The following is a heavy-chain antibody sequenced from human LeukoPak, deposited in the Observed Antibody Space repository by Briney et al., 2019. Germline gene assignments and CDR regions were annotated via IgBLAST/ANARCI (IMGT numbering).Heavy chain of an antibody. CDR2: IYYSGST. CDR1: GGSISSSSYY. D-gene: IGHD1-26*01. V-gene: IGHV4-39*01. CDR3: AGQGIMGATPNAFDI. Sequence: SETLSLTCTVSGGSISSSSYYWGWIRQPPGKGLEWIGSIYYSGSTYYNPSLKSRVTISVDTSKNQFSLKLSSVTAADTAVYYCAGQGIMGATPNAFDIWGQGTMVTVSS. J-gene: IGHJ3*02.